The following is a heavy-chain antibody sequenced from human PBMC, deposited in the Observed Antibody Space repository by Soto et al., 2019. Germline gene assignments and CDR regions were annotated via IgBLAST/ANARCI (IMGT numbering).Heavy chain of an antibody. J-gene: IGHJ6*01. CDR3: ARESVRYCSSTSCYKDAYYYGMEV. Sequence: SAKFSCKASCSTFTSYYMHLVRQAPLQVLEWMVIINPSGGSTSYAQQFQGRVTMTRDKSTITVYMELSSLRSEDTAVYYCARESVRYCSSTSCYKDAYYYGMEVWGQGTTVTVSS. CDR1: CSTFTSYY. V-gene: IGHV1-46*01. CDR2: INPSGGST. D-gene: IGHD2-2*02.